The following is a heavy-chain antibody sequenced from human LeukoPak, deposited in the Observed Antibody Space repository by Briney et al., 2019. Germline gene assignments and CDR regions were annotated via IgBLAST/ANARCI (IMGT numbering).Heavy chain of an antibody. V-gene: IGHV4-59*02. CDR2: IYYSGNT. Sequence: SETLSPTCTVSGASVSSYYWSWIRQPPGKGLMWIGYIYYSGNTNYNPSLDSRATLSVDTSKNQCSLRLTYVTAADTAVYYCARVRVGGTFYYFDYWGQGTLVTVSS. CDR3: ARVRVGGTFYYFDY. J-gene: IGHJ4*02. CDR1: GASVSSYY. D-gene: IGHD2/OR15-2a*01.